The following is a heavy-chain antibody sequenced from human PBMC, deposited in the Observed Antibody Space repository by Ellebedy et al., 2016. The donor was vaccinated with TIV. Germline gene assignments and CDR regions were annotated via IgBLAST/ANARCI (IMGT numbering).Heavy chain of an antibody. J-gene: IGHJ4*02. V-gene: IGHV4-59*01. CDR1: GGSISTYY. Sequence: SETLSLXXTVSGGSISTYYCNWIRQPLGKGLEWIGHIYYSGGTNYNPSLKSRVTISVDTSKRQCSLNLSSVTAADTAVYYCAGGSGYIIDYWGQGTLVTVSS. CDR3: AGGSGYIIDY. D-gene: IGHD3-22*01. CDR2: IYYSGGT.